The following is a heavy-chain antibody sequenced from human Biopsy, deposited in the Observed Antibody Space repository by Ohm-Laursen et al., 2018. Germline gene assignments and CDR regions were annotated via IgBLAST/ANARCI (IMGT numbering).Heavy chain of an antibody. CDR1: GGSLSGYS. CDR3: AREFTYNYGAKGALDI. D-gene: IGHD4/OR15-4a*01. J-gene: IGHJ3*02. CDR2: IYASETT. Sequence: GTLSLTCAVSGGSLSGYSWNWIRQPAGKGLEWIGRIYASETTHFNPSLRSRLIMSVDTSRNQFSLRLGSVTAADTAIYYCAREFTYNYGAKGALDIWGQGTKVTVSS. V-gene: IGHV4-4*07.